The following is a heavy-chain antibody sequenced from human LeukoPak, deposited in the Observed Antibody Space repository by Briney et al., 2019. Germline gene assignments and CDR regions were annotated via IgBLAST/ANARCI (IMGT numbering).Heavy chain of an antibody. Sequence: SVTVSCTASGGTFSSYAISWVRQAPGQGLEWMGGIIPIFGTANYAQKFQGRVTITADESTSTAYMELSSLRSEDTAVYYCARAPPHYYDSDVPFDYWGQGTLVTVSS. V-gene: IGHV1-69*13. J-gene: IGHJ4*02. CDR3: ARAPPHYYDSDVPFDY. CDR1: GGTFSSYA. D-gene: IGHD3-22*01. CDR2: IIPIFGTA.